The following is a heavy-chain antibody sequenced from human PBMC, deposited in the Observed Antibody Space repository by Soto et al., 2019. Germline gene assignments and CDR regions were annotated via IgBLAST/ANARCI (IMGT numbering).Heavy chain of an antibody. V-gene: IGHV4-59*01. D-gene: IGHD3-9*01. CDR3: ARSPGYYDILTGLYYFDY. Sequence: SETLSLTCTVSGGSISSYYWSWIRQPPGKGLEWIGYIYYSGSTNYNPSLKSRVTISVDTSKNQFSLKLSSVTAADTAVYYCARSPGYYDILTGLYYFDYWGQGTLVTVSS. J-gene: IGHJ4*02. CDR2: IYYSGST. CDR1: GGSISSYY.